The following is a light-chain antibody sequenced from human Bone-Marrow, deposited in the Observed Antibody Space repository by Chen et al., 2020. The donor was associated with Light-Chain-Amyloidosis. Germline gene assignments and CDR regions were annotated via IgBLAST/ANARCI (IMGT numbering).Light chain of an antibody. CDR1: DLPTKY. Sequence: SVSVSPGKTARITCSGDDLPTKYAYWYQQKPGQAPVLVIHRDTERPSGISERFSGSSSGTTATLTINGVQAEDEADYHCQSADSSGTYEVIFGGGTKLTVL. V-gene: IGLV3-25*03. J-gene: IGLJ2*01. CDR3: QSADSSGTYEVI. CDR2: RDT.